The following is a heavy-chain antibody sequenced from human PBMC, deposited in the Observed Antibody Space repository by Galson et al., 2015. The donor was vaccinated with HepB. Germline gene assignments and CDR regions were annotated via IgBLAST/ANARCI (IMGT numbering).Heavy chain of an antibody. CDR1: GDSVSSNSAA. V-gene: IGHV6-1*01. J-gene: IGHJ5*02. CDR3: ARNVYFDTSGYYYKPGWVDP. Sequence: CAISGDSVSSNSAAWNWIRQSPSRGLEWLGRTYYRSKWYYDYAVSVRSRIPINPDISRNQFSLQLYSVTPEDTAVYYCARNVYFDTSGYYYKPGWVDPWGQGTLVTVSS. D-gene: IGHD3-22*01. CDR2: TYYRSKWYY.